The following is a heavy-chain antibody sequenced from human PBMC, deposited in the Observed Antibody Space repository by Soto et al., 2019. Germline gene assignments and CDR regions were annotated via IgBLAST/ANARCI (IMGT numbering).Heavy chain of an antibody. CDR1: GGTFSSYA. D-gene: IGHD3-10*01. V-gene: IGHV1-69*06. J-gene: IGHJ4*02. CDR3: AGTTYYYGSGSYPPDY. Sequence: SVKVSCKASGGTFSSYAISGVRQAPGQGLEWMGGIIPIFGTANYAQKFQGRVTITADKSTSTAYMELSSLRSEDTAVYYCAGTTYYYGSGSYPPDYWGQGTLVTVSS. CDR2: IIPIFGTA.